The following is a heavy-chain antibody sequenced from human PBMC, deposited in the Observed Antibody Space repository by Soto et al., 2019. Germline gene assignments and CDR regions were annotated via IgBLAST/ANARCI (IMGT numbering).Heavy chain of an antibody. Sequence: SETLSLTCSVSGGSIKNTNYHWGWIRQPPGKGLEWIGTLYYRGATDYNPSLKTRVTISVDPSKNLLSLNLSSVTAADTAVHYCFGVMAATLDYWGKGTLVTVSS. V-gene: IGHV4-39*01. J-gene: IGHJ4*01. D-gene: IGHD2-21*02. CDR1: GGSIKNTNYH. CDR3: FGVMAATLDY. CDR2: LYYRGAT.